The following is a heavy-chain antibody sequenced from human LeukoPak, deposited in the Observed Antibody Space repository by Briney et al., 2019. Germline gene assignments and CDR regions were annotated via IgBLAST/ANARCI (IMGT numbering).Heavy chain of an antibody. V-gene: IGHV3-21*01. CDR1: GFTFSAYS. J-gene: IGHJ4*02. Sequence: GGSLRLSCAASGFTFSAYSMNWARQAPGKGLEWVSSISSSSSYIYYADSVKGRFTISRDNAKNSLYLQMNSLRAEDTAVYYCASRTPGSALVSSRDYWGQGTLVTVSS. CDR2: ISSSSSYI. D-gene: IGHD6-19*01. CDR3: ASRTPGSALVSSRDY.